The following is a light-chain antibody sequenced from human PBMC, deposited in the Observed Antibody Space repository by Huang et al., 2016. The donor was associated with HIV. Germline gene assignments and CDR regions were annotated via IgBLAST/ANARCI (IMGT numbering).Light chain of an antibody. CDR2: LGS. CDR1: QSLLHTNGYNC. Sequence: IVMTQSPLSLPVTPGEPASISCRSSQSLLHTNGYNCLDWYLQKPGQSPQLLIYLGSNRASGVPDRFSGSGSGTDFTLKISRVEAEDVGVYYCMQALQTPWTFGQGTKVEIK. V-gene: IGKV2-28*01. CDR3: MQALQTPWT. J-gene: IGKJ1*01.